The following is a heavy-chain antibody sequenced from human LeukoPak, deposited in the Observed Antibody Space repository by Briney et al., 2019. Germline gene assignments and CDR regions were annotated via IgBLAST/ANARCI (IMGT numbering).Heavy chain of an antibody. Sequence: PGRSLRLSCAASGLTFSTFGMHWVRQAPGKGLEWVANIKQDGSEKYYVDSVKGRFTISRDNAKNSLYLQMNSLRAEDTAVYYCARFYDFWSGYSQAYGMDVWGQGTTVTVSS. V-gene: IGHV3-7*01. CDR3: ARFYDFWSGYSQAYGMDV. CDR1: GLTFSTFG. D-gene: IGHD3-3*01. J-gene: IGHJ6*02. CDR2: IKQDGSEK.